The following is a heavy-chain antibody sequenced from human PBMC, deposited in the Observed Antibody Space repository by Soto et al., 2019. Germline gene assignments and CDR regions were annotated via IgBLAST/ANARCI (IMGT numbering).Heavy chain of an antibody. CDR2: INPSGGST. Sequence: QVQLVQSGAEVKKPGASVKVSCKASGYTFTSYYMHWVRQAPGQGLEWMGIINPSGGSTSYAQKFEGRVTMTRDTSTSTVYMELSSLRSEDTAVYYCAREMVRGAALDYWGQGTLVTVSS. J-gene: IGHJ4*02. CDR1: GYTFTSYY. CDR3: AREMVRGAALDY. D-gene: IGHD3-10*01. V-gene: IGHV1-46*03.